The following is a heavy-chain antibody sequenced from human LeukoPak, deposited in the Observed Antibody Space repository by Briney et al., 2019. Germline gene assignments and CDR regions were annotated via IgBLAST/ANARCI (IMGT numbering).Heavy chain of an antibody. CDR1: GFPFSSYS. J-gene: IGHJ4*02. CDR3: ARVEGIAVAGRYYFDY. Sequence: GGSLRLSCEASGFPFSSYSLNWVRQAPGKGLEWVSSISSSSSYIFYGAPVKGRFTISRDNAKSSLFLQMNSLRAEDTAVYYCARVEGIAVAGRYYFDYWGQGTVVTVSS. V-gene: IGHV3-21*01. D-gene: IGHD6-19*01. CDR2: ISSSSSYI.